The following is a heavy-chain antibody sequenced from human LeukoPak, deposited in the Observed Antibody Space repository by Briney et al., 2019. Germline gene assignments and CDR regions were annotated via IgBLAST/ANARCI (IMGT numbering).Heavy chain of an antibody. CDR1: GGSFSDYY. Sequence: SETLSLTCAIYGGSFSDYYWSWIRQPPGKGLEWIGEINHSGSTNYNPSLTSRVTMSVDTSKNQFSLKLSSVTAADTAMYYCARGPPRDFGTSGFYYNYWGQGTRVTVSS. CDR3: ARGPPRDFGTSGFYYNY. V-gene: IGHV4-34*01. D-gene: IGHD3-22*01. CDR2: INHSGST. J-gene: IGHJ4*02.